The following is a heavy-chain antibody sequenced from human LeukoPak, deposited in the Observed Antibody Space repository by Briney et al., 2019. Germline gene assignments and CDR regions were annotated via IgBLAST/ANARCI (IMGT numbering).Heavy chain of an antibody. Sequence: EASVKVSCKASGYSFTIFGISWVRQAPGQGLEWMGWISAYNGNTNYAQKFQGRVTMTTDTSTNMAYMELRSLRSDDTAVYYCVRDRGELPHSHFDYWGQGSLVTVSS. D-gene: IGHD1-26*01. V-gene: IGHV1-18*01. CDR1: GYSFTIFG. CDR2: ISAYNGNT. CDR3: VRDRGELPHSHFDY. J-gene: IGHJ4*02.